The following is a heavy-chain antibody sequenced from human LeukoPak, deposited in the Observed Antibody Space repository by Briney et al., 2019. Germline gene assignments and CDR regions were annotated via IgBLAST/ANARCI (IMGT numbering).Heavy chain of an antibody. CDR3: ARDPGYSSSWYLDY. V-gene: IGHV3-30*01. J-gene: IGHJ4*02. Sequence: PGGSLRGSCAASGVTCSNFAMNWVRQAPGKGLECVAVISYDGNNKYYADSVKGRFTISRDNSKNTLYLQMNSLRAEDTAVYYCARDPGYSSSWYLDYWGQGTLVTVSS. CDR2: ISYDGNNK. D-gene: IGHD6-13*01. CDR1: GVTCSNFA.